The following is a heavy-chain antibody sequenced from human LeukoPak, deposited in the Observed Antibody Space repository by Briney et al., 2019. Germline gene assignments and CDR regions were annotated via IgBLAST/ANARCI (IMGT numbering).Heavy chain of an antibody. CDR1: GYTFTSYY. CDR2: INPSSGTT. D-gene: IGHD6-19*01. CDR3: AREDLAVVGRMGMDV. J-gene: IGHJ6*02. Sequence: ASVKVSCKASGYTFTSYYIHWVRQAPGQGLEWMGIINPSSGTTSYTQKFQGRVTMTRDTSTSTVYMELSSLTSEDTAVYYCAREDLAVVGRMGMDVWGQGTTVTVSS. V-gene: IGHV1-46*01.